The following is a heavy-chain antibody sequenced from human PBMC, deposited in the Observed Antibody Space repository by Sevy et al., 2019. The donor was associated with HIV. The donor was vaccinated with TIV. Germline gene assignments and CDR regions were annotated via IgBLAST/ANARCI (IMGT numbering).Heavy chain of an antibody. V-gene: IGHV1-18*04. CDR2: IIAYNGNT. CDR1: GYTFTSYG. Sequence: ASVKVSCKASGYTFTSYGISWVRQAPGQGLEWMGWIIAYNGNTNYAQKLQGRVTMTTDTSTSTAYMELRSLRSDDTAVYYCARDLALLWFGESSTGFDYWGQGTLVTVSS. CDR3: ARDLALLWFGESSTGFDY. D-gene: IGHD3-10*01. J-gene: IGHJ4*02.